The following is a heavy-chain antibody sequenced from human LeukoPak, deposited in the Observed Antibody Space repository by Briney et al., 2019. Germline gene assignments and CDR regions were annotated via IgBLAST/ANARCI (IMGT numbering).Heavy chain of an antibody. CDR1: GGTFSSYA. CDR3: ARARYSSSWYYYYGMDV. J-gene: IGHJ6*02. D-gene: IGHD6-13*01. Sequence: SVKVSCKASGGTFSSYAINWVRQAPGQGLGWMGGIIPIFGTANYAQKFQGRVTITADESTSTAYMELSSLRSEDTAVYYCARARYSSSWYYYYGMDVWGQGTTVTVSS. V-gene: IGHV1-69*13. CDR2: IIPIFGTA.